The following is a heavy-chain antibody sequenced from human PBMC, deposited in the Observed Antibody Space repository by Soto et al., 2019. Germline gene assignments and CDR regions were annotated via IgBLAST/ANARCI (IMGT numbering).Heavy chain of an antibody. D-gene: IGHD1-26*01. Sequence: ASVKVSCKASGYSFTGLDINWVRQTAGQGLEWMGWMEPSTGRTGYAQKFQGRVTMTRDTSINTAYMELTTLTSDDTAFYYCARGVSAGVDYWGQGTLVTVSS. J-gene: IGHJ4*02. V-gene: IGHV1-8*01. CDR2: MEPSTGRT. CDR3: ARGVSAGVDY. CDR1: GYSFTGLD.